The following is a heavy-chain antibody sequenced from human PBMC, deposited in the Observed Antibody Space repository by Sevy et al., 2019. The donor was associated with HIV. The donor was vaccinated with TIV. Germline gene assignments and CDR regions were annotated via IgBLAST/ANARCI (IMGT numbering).Heavy chain of an antibody. CDR2: ISFSSNYI. V-gene: IGHV3-21*01. J-gene: IGHJ4*02. D-gene: IGHD3-22*01. CDR1: GFTFNSYT. Sequence: GGSLRLSCAASGFTFNSYTMNWVRQAPGKGLEWVSSISFSSNYIYYADSVKGRFTISRDNAKNSLYLHMNGLRAEDTAGYYCARDRPTLNYHASSGYNYYFDSWGQGTLVTVSS. CDR3: ARDRPTLNYHASSGYNYYFDS.